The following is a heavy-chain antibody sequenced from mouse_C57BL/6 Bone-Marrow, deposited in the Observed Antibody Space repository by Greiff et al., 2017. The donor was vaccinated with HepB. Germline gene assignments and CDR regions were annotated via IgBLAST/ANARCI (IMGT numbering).Heavy chain of an antibody. CDR3: APLPGEFAY. CDR2: INPSSGYT. Sequence: VQLQQSGAELAKPGASVKLSCKASGYTFTSYWMHWVKQRPGQGLEWIGYINPSSGYTKYNQKFKDKATLTADKYSSTAYMQLSSLTYEDSAVYYCAPLPGEFAYWGQGTLVTVSS. V-gene: IGHV1-7*01. J-gene: IGHJ3*01. CDR1: GYTFTSYW. D-gene: IGHD2-10*01.